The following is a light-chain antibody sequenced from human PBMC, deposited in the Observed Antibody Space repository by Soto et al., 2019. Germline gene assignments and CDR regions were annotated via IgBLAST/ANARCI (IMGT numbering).Light chain of an antibody. Sequence: QSVLTQPPSASGTPGQRVTISCSGSSSNIGSNYVYWYQQLPGTAPKLLIYRNNQRPSGVPDRFSGSKSGTSASLAISGLRSEDEADYYCAAWDDSLSACGVFGGGTQLTVL. V-gene: IGLV1-47*01. CDR1: SSNIGSNY. CDR2: RNN. CDR3: AAWDDSLSACGV. J-gene: IGLJ3*02.